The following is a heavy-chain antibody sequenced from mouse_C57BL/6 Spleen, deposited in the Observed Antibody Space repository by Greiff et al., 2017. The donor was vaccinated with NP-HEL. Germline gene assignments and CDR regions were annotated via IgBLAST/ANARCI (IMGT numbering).Heavy chain of an antibody. CDR1: GYSITSGYY. D-gene: IGHD1-1*01. CDR3: ARDPSSSAYWYFDV. V-gene: IGHV3-6*01. J-gene: IGHJ1*03. CDR2: ISYDGSN. Sequence: EVQLQQSGPGLVKPSQSLSLTCSVTGYSITSGYYWNWIRQFPGNKLEWMGYISYDGSNNYNPSLKNRISITRDTSKNQFFLKLNSVTTEDTATYYCARDPSSSAYWYFDVWGTGTTVTVSS.